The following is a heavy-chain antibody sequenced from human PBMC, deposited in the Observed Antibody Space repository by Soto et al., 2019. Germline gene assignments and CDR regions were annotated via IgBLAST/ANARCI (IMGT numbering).Heavy chain of an antibody. CDR1: GGSFNSGGYY. CDR3: ARKQAGFFYGIDY. J-gene: IGHJ4*02. CDR2: IDHSGYT. V-gene: IGHV4-31*03. D-gene: IGHD3-3*01. Sequence: PSETLSLTCTVSGGSFNSGGYYWSWIRQHPGKGLEWLGYIDHSGYTFYNPSLQSRIILSMDTSKNQFSLKLSSATAADTAVYFCARKQAGFFYGIDYWGQVTLVTVSS.